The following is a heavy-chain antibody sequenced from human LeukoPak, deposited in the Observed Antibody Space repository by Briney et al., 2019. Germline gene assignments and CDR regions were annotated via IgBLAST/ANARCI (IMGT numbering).Heavy chain of an antibody. D-gene: IGHD3-22*01. Sequence: GGSLRLSCAASGFTFSTYWMSWVRQAPGKGLEWVANIKQDGSEKKYVDSVKGRFTISRDNSKNTLYLQMDSLRAEDTAVYYCARAHFYDSGTYYSPFDYWGQGTLVTVSS. CDR3: ARAHFYDSGTYYSPFDY. CDR1: GFTFSTYW. J-gene: IGHJ4*02. CDR2: IKQDGSEK. V-gene: IGHV3-7*03.